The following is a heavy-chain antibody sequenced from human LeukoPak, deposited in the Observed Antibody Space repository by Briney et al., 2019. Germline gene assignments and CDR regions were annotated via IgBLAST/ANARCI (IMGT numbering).Heavy chain of an antibody. Sequence: SGPTLVNPTQTLTLTCTFSGFSLSTSGVGVGWIRQPPGKALEWLALIYWNDDKRYSPSLKSRLTITKDTSKNQVVLTMTNMHPVDTATYYCAHSGYYDILTGYGYWGQGTLVTVSS. CDR2: IYWNDDK. CDR1: GFSLSTSGVG. V-gene: IGHV2-5*01. J-gene: IGHJ4*02. CDR3: AHSGYYDILTGYGY. D-gene: IGHD3-9*01.